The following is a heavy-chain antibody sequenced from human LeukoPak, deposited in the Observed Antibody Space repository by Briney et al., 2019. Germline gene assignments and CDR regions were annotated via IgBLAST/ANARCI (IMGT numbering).Heavy chain of an antibody. D-gene: IGHD2-15*01. CDR2: ISGRGGST. V-gene: IGHV3-23*01. CDR3: AKTGAVLIVYFFDS. Sequence: GGSLRLSCAASGFTFSDYAMTWVRQAPGRGLEWVSGISGRGGSTYYADSVKGRFTISRDNSKNTLYLQMNSLRAEDTAVYYCAKTGAVLIVYFFDSWGQGALVTVSS. CDR1: GFTFSDYA. J-gene: IGHJ4*02.